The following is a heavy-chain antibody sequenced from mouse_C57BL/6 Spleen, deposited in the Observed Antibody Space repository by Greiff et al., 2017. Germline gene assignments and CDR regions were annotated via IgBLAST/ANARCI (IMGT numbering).Heavy chain of an antibody. V-gene: IGHV1-80*01. CDR3: ARKGDYGSSYGGYYFDY. Sequence: QVQLKQSGAELVKPGASVKISCKASGYAFSSYWMNWVKQRPGKGLEWIGQIYPGDGDTNYNGKFKGKATLTADKSSSTAYMQLSSLTSEDSAVYFCARKGDYGSSYGGYYFDYWGQGTTLTVSS. D-gene: IGHD1-1*01. J-gene: IGHJ2*01. CDR2: IYPGDGDT. CDR1: GYAFSSYW.